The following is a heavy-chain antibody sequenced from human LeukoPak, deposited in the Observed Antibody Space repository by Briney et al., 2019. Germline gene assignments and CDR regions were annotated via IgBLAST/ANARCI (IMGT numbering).Heavy chain of an antibody. CDR2: IYPGDSDT. V-gene: IGHV5-51*01. J-gene: IGHJ5*02. Sequence: GASLQISCKGSGYSFTSYWIGWVRQLPGKGLEWMGIIYPGDSDTRYSPSFQGQVTISADKSISTAYLQWSSLKASDTAMYYCARLSGYCSSTSCYRLNWFDPWGQGTLVTVSS. CDR1: GYSFTSYW. D-gene: IGHD2-2*01. CDR3: ARLSGYCSSTSCYRLNWFDP.